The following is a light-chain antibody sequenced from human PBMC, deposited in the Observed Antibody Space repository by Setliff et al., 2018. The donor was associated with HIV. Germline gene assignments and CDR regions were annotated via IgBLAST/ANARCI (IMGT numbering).Light chain of an antibody. CDR1: ATDIGNYES. J-gene: IGLJ2*01. CDR3: CSYVNGDTWI. CDR2: DVT. V-gene: IGLV2-23*02. Sequence: QPVLTQPASVSGSPGQSITISCTGSATDIGNYESVSWYQQHPGEVPKRLIYDVTKRPSGISSRFSGSKSGNTASLTISGLQTEDEAAYYCCSYVNGDTWIFGGGTKVTVL.